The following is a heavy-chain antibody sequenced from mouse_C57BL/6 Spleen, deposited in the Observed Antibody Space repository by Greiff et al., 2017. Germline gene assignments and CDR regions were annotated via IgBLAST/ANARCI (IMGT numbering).Heavy chain of an antibody. Sequence: QVQLQQPGAELVRPGSSVKLSCKASGYTFTSYWMDWVKQRPGQGLEWIGNIYPSDSETHSNQKFKDKATLAVDKSSSTAYMQLSSLTSEDSAVYYCARSYYYGSSYYAMDYWGQGTSVTVSS. CDR3: ARSYYYGSSYYAMDY. D-gene: IGHD1-1*01. J-gene: IGHJ4*01. CDR1: GYTFTSYW. V-gene: IGHV1-61*01. CDR2: IYPSDSET.